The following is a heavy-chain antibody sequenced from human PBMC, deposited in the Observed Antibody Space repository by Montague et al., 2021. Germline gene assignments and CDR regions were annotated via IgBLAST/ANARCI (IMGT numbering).Heavy chain of an antibody. CDR2: IYYSGNS. J-gene: IGHJ5*02. CDR3: ARVFSSWHVGWFDP. D-gene: IGHD6-13*01. Sequence: SETLSLTCTVSGASITSNIYYWGWIRQSPGKGLEWIGSIYYSGNSFYQPSLKSRITMAVDTSKNQFSLKLISVTAADTAIYYCARVFSSWHVGWFDPWGQGTLVTVSS. CDR1: GASITSNIYY. V-gene: IGHV4-39*07.